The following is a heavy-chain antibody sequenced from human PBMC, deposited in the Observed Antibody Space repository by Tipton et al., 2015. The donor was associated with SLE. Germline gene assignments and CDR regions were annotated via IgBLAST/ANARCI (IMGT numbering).Heavy chain of an antibody. CDR1: GGSIRSGDYY. CDR2: IHDSGAT. CDR3: ARHPGASFDY. Sequence: TLSLTCTVSGGSIRSGDYYWSWIRQHPGKGLEWIGYIHDSGATFYNPSLRSRSAISVDTSQNQFSLRLTSATAADTAIYYCARHPGASFDYWGHGTLVTVSS. J-gene: IGHJ4*01. V-gene: IGHV4-31*03.